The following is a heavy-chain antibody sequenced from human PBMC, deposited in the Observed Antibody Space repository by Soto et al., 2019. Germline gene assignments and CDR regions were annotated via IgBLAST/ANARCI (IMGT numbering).Heavy chain of an antibody. Sequence: PSDTLSLTCSFSVGSISSTGFYCGWIRQHPGKAPEWIGSIHYTGRTSYNPSLKSRLAISLDASKNQFSLSLSSVTSADTAVYYCARERNSLGDSYGLDVWGQGTTVTVSS. CDR2: IHYTGRT. CDR1: VGSISSTGFY. V-gene: IGHV4-31*03. J-gene: IGHJ6*01. D-gene: IGHD3-10*01. CDR3: ARERNSLGDSYGLDV.